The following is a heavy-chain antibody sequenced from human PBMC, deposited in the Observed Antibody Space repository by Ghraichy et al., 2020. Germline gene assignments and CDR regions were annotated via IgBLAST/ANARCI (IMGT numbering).Heavy chain of an antibody. CDR1: GFTFSNYA. CDR3: AKVERYGDYSYYYYYYGMDV. J-gene: IGHJ6*02. Sequence: GGSLRLSCAASGFTFSNYAMSWVRQAPGKGLEWVSGISSSGSSTNYADSVKGRFTMSRDNSKNTLYLQMNSLRAEDTALYYCAKVERYGDYSYYYYYYGMDVWGQGTTVTVS. CDR2: ISSSGSST. V-gene: IGHV3-23*01. D-gene: IGHD4-17*01.